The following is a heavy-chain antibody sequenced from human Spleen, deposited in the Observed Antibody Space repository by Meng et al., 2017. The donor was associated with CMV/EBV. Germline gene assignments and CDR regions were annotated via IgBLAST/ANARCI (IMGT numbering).Heavy chain of an antibody. Sequence: ASVKVSCKTPGGTFNNYAIGWVRQAPGQGLEWMGWINPNSGGTTYAQKFQGRVTMTGDTSITTAYMELSRLRSDDMAVYYCARVKRYCTGGSCSSTGYYGMDVWGQGTTVTVSS. D-gene: IGHD2-15*01. J-gene: IGHJ6*02. CDR2: INPNSGGT. V-gene: IGHV1-2*02. CDR3: ARVKRYCTGGSCSSTGYYGMDV. CDR1: GGTFNNYA.